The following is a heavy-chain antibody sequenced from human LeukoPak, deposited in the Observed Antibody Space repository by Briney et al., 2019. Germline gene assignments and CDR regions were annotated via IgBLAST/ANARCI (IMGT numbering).Heavy chain of an antibody. CDR1: GFTFDDYG. Sequence: GGSLRLSCAASGFTFDDYGLSWVRQAPGKGLEWVSTINWNGGSTGYADSVKGRFTISRDSSKNTLYLQMNSLRAEDAAVYYCAKAPVTSCRGAYCYPFDYWGQGTLVTVSS. J-gene: IGHJ4*02. D-gene: IGHD2-21*01. CDR3: AKAPVTSCRGAYCYPFDY. CDR2: INWNGGST. V-gene: IGHV3-20*04.